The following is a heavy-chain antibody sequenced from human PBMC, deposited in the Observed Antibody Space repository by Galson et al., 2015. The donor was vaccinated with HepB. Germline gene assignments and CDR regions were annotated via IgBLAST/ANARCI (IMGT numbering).Heavy chain of an antibody. J-gene: IGHJ5*02. CDR3: ARDVKSDSGWSPNWFDP. Sequence: SVKVSCKASGYTFTSYAMHWVRQAPGQRLEWMGWINAGNGNTKYSQKFQGRVTITRDTSASTVYMELRSLRSEDTAVYYCARDVKSDSGWSPNWFDPWGPGTLVTVSS. CDR2: INAGNGNT. V-gene: IGHV1-3*01. D-gene: IGHD6-19*01. CDR1: GYTFTSYA.